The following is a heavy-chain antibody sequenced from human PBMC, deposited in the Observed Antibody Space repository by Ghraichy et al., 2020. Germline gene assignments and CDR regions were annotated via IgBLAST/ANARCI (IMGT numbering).Heavy chain of an antibody. D-gene: IGHD1-26*01. CDR2: FDPEDGET. Sequence: ASVKVSCKVSGYTLTELSMHWVRQAPGKGLEWMGGFDPEDGETIYAQKFQGRVTMTEDTSTDTAYMELSSLRSEDTAVYYCATDPSGSFSLDYWGQGTLVTVSS. CDR3: ATDPSGSFSLDY. V-gene: IGHV1-24*01. CDR1: GYTLTELS. J-gene: IGHJ4*02.